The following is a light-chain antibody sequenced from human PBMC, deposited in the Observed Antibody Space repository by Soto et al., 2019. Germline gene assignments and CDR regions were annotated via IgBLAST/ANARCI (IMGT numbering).Light chain of an antibody. Sequence: EIVLTQSPATLSLSPGERATLSCRASQSVSSNLAWYQQKPGQAPRLLIYDASIRTTGIAARFSGSGSGTDFSLTISRLEPEDFAGYCWQQRSNWHTFGQGTRLEIK. CDR3: QQRSNWHT. V-gene: IGKV3-11*01. J-gene: IGKJ5*01. CDR2: DAS. CDR1: QSVSSN.